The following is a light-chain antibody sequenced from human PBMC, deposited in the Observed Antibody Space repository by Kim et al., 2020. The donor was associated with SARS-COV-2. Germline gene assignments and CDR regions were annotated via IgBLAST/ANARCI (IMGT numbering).Light chain of an antibody. CDR1: NIGSKR. Sequence: AQGKTARITCGGNNIGSKRVHWDQQKPGQAPVLVVYDDSDRPSGIPERFSGSNSGNTATLTISRVEAGDEADYYCQVWDSSSDHVVFGGGTQLTVL. J-gene: IGLJ2*01. CDR3: QVWDSSSDHVV. V-gene: IGLV3-21*03. CDR2: DDS.